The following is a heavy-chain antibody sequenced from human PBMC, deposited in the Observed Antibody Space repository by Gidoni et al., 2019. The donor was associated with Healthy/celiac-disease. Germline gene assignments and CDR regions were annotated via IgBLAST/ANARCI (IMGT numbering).Heavy chain of an antibody. Sequence: QLQLQESGPGLVKPSETLSLTCTVSGRSISSSSYYWGWIRQPPGKGLEWIGSIYYSGSTYYNPSLKSRVTISVDTSKNQFSLKLSSVTAADTAVYYCARLRGLNGGYFEPYYFDYWGQGTLVTVSS. CDR1: GRSISSSSYY. V-gene: IGHV4-39*01. CDR2: IYYSGST. D-gene: IGHD2-8*01. J-gene: IGHJ4*02. CDR3: ARLRGLNGGYFEPYYFDY.